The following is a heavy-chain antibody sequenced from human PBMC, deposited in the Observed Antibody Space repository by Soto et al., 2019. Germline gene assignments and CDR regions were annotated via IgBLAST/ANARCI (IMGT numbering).Heavy chain of an antibody. D-gene: IGHD4-17*01. CDR3: ARGIVPALRYDYGGNGWFDP. CDR1: GGSISSGGYS. J-gene: IGHJ5*02. V-gene: IGHV4-30-2*01. Sequence: PSETLSLTCAVSGGSISSGGYSWSWIRQPPGKGLEWIGYIYHSGSTYYNPSLKSRVTISVDRSKNQFSLKLSSVTAADTAVYYCARGIVPALRYDYGGNGWFDPWGQGTLVTVSS. CDR2: IYHSGST.